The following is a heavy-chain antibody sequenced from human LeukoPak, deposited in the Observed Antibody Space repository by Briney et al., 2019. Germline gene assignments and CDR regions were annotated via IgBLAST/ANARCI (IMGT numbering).Heavy chain of an antibody. D-gene: IGHD6-13*01. V-gene: IGHV1-2*02. Sequence: GASVKVSCKASGYTFTGYYMHWVRQAPGQGLEWMGWINPNSGGTNYAQKFQGRVTMTRDTSISTAYMELSRLRSDDTAVYYCARVWGIAAAGNWFDPWGQGTLVTVSS. J-gene: IGHJ5*02. CDR1: GYTFTGYY. CDR3: ARVWGIAAAGNWFDP. CDR2: INPNSGGT.